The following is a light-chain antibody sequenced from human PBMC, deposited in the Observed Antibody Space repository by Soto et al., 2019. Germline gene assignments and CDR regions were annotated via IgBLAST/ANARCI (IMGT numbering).Light chain of an antibody. CDR1: QSLSSSF. V-gene: IGKV3-20*01. CDR3: QQFGSSPPRLT. Sequence: EIVLTQSPGTLSLSPGERATLSCRASQSLSSSFLAWYQQKPGQAPRLLIYAASSRANGIPDRFSGSGSGTDFTLTISRLEPEDFAVYYWQQFGSSPPRLTFGGGTKVEIK. CDR2: AAS. J-gene: IGKJ4*01.